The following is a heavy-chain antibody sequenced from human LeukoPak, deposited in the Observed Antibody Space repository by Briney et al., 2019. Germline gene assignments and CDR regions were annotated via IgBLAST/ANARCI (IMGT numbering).Heavy chain of an antibody. Sequence: PGGSLRLSCAASGFTFSSYSMNWVRQAPGKGLEWVSSISSSSSYIYYADSVKGRFTISRDNAKNSLYLQMNSLRAEDTAVYYCAREGYQQLVLDYYYYMDVWGKGTTVTVSS. CDR3: AREGYQQLVLDYYYYMDV. D-gene: IGHD6-13*01. CDR2: ISSSSSYI. V-gene: IGHV3-21*01. J-gene: IGHJ6*03. CDR1: GFTFSSYS.